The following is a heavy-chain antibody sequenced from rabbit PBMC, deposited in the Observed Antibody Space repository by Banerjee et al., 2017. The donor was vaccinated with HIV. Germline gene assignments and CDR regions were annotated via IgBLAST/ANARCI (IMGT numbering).Heavy chain of an antibody. J-gene: IGHJ4*01. D-gene: IGHD4-1*01. CDR3: ARSYSSDWGDPFLGYFNL. V-gene: IGHV1S47*01. CDR2: T. Sequence: TDYASWVNGRFTISKSTSLNTVTLQMTSLTVADTATYFCARSYSSDWGDPFLGYFNLWGPGTLVTVS.